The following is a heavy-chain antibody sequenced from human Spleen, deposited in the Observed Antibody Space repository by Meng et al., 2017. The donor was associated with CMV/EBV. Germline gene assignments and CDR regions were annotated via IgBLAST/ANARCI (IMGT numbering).Heavy chain of an antibody. Sequence: GGSLRLSCAASGFTFSGSPMHWVRQASGKGLEWVGRIRSKANTYATAYTASVKGRFTISRDDSKNTAYLQMNSLKTEDAAVYYCTRSVSGSYYSSWFDPWGQGALVTVSS. CDR1: GFTFSGSP. D-gene: IGHD1-26*01. V-gene: IGHV3-73*01. CDR3: TRSVSGSYYSSWFDP. J-gene: IGHJ5*02. CDR2: IRSKANTYAT.